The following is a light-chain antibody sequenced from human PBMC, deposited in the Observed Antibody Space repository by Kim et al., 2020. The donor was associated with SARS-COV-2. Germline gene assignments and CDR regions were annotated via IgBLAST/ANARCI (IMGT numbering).Light chain of an antibody. CDR3: QQFYNYPLT. Sequence: SASVGDRVIITCRASQGVSSLLAWYQQRPGKPPKLLIYDASTVPSGVPSRFSGSGSGTDFTLTISSLQPSDFATYYCQQFYNYPLTFGGGTKLEI. V-gene: IGKV1D-13*01. CDR2: DAS. CDR1: QGVSSL. J-gene: IGKJ4*01.